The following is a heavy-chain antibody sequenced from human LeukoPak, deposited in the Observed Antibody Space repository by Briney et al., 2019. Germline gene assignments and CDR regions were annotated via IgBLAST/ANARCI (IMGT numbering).Heavy chain of an antibody. D-gene: IGHD3-10*01. V-gene: IGHV1-69*01. CDR1: GGTFSSYA. CDR2: IIPIFGTA. Sequence: VKVSSKPSGGTFSSYATSWVRQTPGEGVEWMGGIIPIFGTANYAQKFQGRVTITADESTSTAYMELSSLRAEDTAVYYCARETFGYFDYWGQGTLVTVSS. CDR3: ARETFGYFDY. J-gene: IGHJ4*02.